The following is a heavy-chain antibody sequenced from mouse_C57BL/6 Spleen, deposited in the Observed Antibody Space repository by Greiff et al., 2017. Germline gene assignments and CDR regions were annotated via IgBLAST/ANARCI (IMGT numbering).Heavy chain of an antibody. CDR1: GYTFTSYW. CDR3: AKAQVGLGGGYYFDD. V-gene: IGHV1-53*01. J-gene: IGHJ2*01. CDR2: INPSNGGT. Sequence: VQLQQSGTELVKPGASVKLSCKASGYTFTSYWMHWVKQRPGQGLEWIGNINPSNGGTNYNEKFKSKATLTVDKSSSTAYMQLSSLTSEDSAVYYCAKAQVGLGGGYYFDDWGQGTTLTVSS. D-gene: IGHD3-1*01.